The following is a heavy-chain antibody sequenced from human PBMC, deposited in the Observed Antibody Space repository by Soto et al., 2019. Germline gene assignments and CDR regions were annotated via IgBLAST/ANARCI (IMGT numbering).Heavy chain of an antibody. CDR3: AKEIGSYGSAQGIFDP. J-gene: IGHJ5*02. D-gene: IGHD3-10*01. CDR1: GFTFSSYA. V-gene: IGHV3-23*01. Sequence: HPGGSLRLSCAASGFTFSSYAMSWVRQAPGKGLEWVSAISGSGGSTYYADSVKDRFTISRDNSKNTLYLQVNSLRAEDTAVYYCAKEIGSYGSAQGIFDPWGQGTLVTVSS. CDR2: ISGSGGST.